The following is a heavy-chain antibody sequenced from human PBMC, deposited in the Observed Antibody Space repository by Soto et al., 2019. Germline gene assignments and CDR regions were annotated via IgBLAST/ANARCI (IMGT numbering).Heavy chain of an antibody. CDR1: GGTFSSYA. CDR3: ARERGLLWFGELSYYFDY. J-gene: IGHJ4*02. CDR2: IIPIFGTA. V-gene: IGHV1-69*13. D-gene: IGHD3-10*01. Sequence: SVKVSCKASGGTFSSYAISWVRQAPGQGLEWMGGIIPIFGTANYAQKFQGRVTITADESTSTAYMELSSLRSEDTAVYHCARERGLLWFGELSYYFDYWGQGTLVTV.